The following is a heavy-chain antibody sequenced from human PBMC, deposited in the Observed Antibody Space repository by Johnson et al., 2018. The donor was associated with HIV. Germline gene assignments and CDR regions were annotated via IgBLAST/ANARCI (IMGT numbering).Heavy chain of an antibody. CDR3: AARGWELQPDAFDI. CDR2: ISYDGSNK. Sequence: QEQLVESGGGVVQPGRSLRLSCAASGFTFSSYAMHWVRQAPGKGLEWVAVISYDGSNKYYADSVKGRFTISRDNAKNSLYLQMNSLRAEDTAVYYCAARGWELQPDAFDIWGQGTMVTVSS. D-gene: IGHD1-26*01. CDR1: GFTFSSYA. J-gene: IGHJ3*02. V-gene: IGHV3-30-3*01.